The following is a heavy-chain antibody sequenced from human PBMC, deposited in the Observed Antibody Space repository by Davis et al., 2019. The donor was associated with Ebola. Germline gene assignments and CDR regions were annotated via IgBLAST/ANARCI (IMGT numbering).Heavy chain of an antibody. CDR3: ARALVSTTGTTGGY. J-gene: IGHJ4*02. V-gene: IGHV3-33*01. Sequence: GESLKISCAASEFTFSVYGMHWIRQAPGKGLEWVSVIWYDGRNKYYADSVKGRFTISRDNSKNTLYLQMNSLRAEDTAVYYCARALVSTTGTTGGYWGQGTLVTVSS. D-gene: IGHD1-1*01. CDR1: EFTFSVYG. CDR2: IWYDGRNK.